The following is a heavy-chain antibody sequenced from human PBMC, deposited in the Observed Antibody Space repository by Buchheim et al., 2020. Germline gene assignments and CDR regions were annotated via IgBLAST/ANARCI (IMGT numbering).Heavy chain of an antibody. D-gene: IGHD2-2*02. CDR3: ASGGGYCSSTSCYNMGWFDP. J-gene: IGHJ5*02. V-gene: IGHV4-59*01. Sequence: QVQLQESGPELVKPSETLSLTCTVSGGSISNYYWSWIRQPPGKGLEWIGYIHHSGSINYNPSLKSRVTISLDTSKNQFSLKLTSVTAADTAVYYCASGGGYCSSTSCYNMGWFDPWGQGTL. CDR1: GGSISNYY. CDR2: IHHSGSI.